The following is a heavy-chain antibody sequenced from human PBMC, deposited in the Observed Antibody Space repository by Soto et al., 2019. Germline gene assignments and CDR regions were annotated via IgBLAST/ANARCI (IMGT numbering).Heavy chain of an antibody. CDR2: FYDGDAE. D-gene: IGHD2-2*01. J-gene: IGHJ6*02. CDR3: ARDMPEGVDV. V-gene: IGHV3-66*01. CDR1: GFTVSYTY. Sequence: DVQLVESGGGLVQPGGSLRLSCVVSGFTVSYTYMSWARQAPGKGLEWGSVFYDGDAEYYAESVKGRFTISRDKSKNTLYLQMNSLRAEDTAVYYCARDMPEGVDVWGQGTTVTVSS.